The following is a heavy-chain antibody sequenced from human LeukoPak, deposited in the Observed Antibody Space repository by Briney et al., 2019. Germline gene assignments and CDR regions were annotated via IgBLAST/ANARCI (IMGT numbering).Heavy chain of an antibody. CDR2: INHSGST. CDR3: ARGGLELPLFDY. D-gene: IGHD1-26*01. CDR1: GGSISSSSYY. V-gene: IGHV4-39*07. Sequence: SETLSLTCTVSGGSISSSSYYWSWIRQPPGKGLEWIGEINHSGSTNYNPSLKSRVTISVDTSKNQFSLKLSSVTAADTAVYYCARGGLELPLFDYWGQGTLVTVSS. J-gene: IGHJ4*02.